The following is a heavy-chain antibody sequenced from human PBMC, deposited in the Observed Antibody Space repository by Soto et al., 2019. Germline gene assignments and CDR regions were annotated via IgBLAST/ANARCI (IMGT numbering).Heavy chain of an antibody. CDR2: IYHSGST. Sequence: SETLSLTCAVSGGSISSGGYSWSWIRQPPGKGLEWIGYIYHSGSTYYNPSLKSRVTISVDRSKNQSSLKLSSVTAADTAVYYCARTDVDTGWFDPWGQGTLVTVSS. CDR3: ARTDVDTGWFDP. J-gene: IGHJ5*02. V-gene: IGHV4-30-2*01. D-gene: IGHD5-18*01. CDR1: GGSISSGGYS.